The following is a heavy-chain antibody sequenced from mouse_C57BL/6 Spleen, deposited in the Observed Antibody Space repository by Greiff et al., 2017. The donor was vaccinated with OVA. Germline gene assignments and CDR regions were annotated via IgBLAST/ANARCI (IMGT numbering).Heavy chain of an antibody. CDR3: AREGMARGFAY. D-gene: IGHD2-3*01. Sequence: VQLQQSGAELVKPGASVKISCKASGYAFSSYWMTWVKQRPGTGLEWIGQIYPGDGDTNYNGKFKGKATLTADKSSSTAYMQLSSLTSEDSAVYFCAREGMARGFAYWGQGTLVTVSA. CDR2: IYPGDGDT. J-gene: IGHJ3*01. V-gene: IGHV1-80*01. CDR1: GYAFSSYW.